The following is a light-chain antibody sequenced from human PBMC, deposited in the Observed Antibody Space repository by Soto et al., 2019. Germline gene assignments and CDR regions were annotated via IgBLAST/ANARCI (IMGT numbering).Light chain of an antibody. CDR1: QSVGNN. CDR3: QQYNGWPIT. J-gene: IGKJ5*01. CDR2: GAS. Sequence: EIVMTQSPATLSVSPGERSTLSCRASQSVGNNLAWHQQKPGQAPRLLIYGASTRATGFPARFSGSGSGTELTLTISSLQSEDFAVYYCQQYNGWPITFGQGTRLEI. V-gene: IGKV3-15*01.